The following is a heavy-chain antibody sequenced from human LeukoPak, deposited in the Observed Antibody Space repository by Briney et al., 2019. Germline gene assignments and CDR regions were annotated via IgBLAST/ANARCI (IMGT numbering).Heavy chain of an antibody. V-gene: IGHV3-23*01. Sequence: GGSLRLSCVASGFDFPSYTMSWFRQAPGRGLDWVSTLTFIGSNTYYADSVRGRFAISRDNSANTLFLHMNGLRAEDTAVYYCARGPGSNMKTLAFWGQGTLVTVSS. CDR2: LTFIGSNT. J-gene: IGHJ4*02. CDR1: GFDFPSYT. D-gene: IGHD3-10*01. CDR3: ARGPGSNMKTLAF.